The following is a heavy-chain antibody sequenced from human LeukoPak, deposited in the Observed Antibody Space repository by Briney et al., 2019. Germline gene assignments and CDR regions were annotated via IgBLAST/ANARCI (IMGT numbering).Heavy chain of an antibody. CDR2: IYYSGST. Sequence: PSDTLSLICTVSGGSISSYYWSWLRHPPGKGLEWIGYIYYSGSTNYNPSLKSRVTISVDTSKNQFSLKLSSVTAADTAVYYCASGRAGRSGWFDYWGQGTLVTVSS. V-gene: IGHV4-59*07. J-gene: IGHJ4*02. CDR1: GGSISSYY. D-gene: IGHD6-19*01. CDR3: ASGRAGRSGWFDY.